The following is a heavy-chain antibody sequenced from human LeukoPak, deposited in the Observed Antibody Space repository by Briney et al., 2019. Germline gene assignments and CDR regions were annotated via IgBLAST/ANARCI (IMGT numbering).Heavy chain of an antibody. CDR3: ASHVNHDLFLY. CDR2: IYYSGST. V-gene: IGHV4-39*01. Sequence: SGTLSLTCTVSGDSISSSIYYWGWIRQSPVKGLEWIGSIYYSGSTYYNPSLKGRVTISVDTSKSQFSLKLNSVTAADTAIYYCASHVNHDLFLYWGQGTLVTVSS. D-gene: IGHD1-14*01. J-gene: IGHJ4*02. CDR1: GDSISSSIYY.